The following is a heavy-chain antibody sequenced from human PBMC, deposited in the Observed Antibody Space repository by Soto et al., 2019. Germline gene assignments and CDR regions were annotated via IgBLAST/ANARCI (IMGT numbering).Heavy chain of an antibody. V-gene: IGHV3-33*01. J-gene: IGHJ6*03. CDR2: IWYDRSNK. D-gene: IGHD3-3*01. CDR1: GFTFSSYG. CDR3: ARVGGDDFWSGYQYYYYMDV. Sequence: QVQLVESGGGVVQPGRSLRLSCAASGFTFSSYGLHWVRQAPGKGLQWVAVIWYDRSNKYYADSVKGRFTISRDNSKNALYLQMNRLRAEDTAVYYCARVGGDDFWSGYQYYYYMDVWGKGTTVTFSS.